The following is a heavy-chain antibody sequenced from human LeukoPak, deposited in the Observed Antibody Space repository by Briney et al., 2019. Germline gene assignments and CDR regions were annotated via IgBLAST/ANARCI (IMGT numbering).Heavy chain of an antibody. D-gene: IGHD2-2*01. CDR1: GGSFSGYY. J-gene: IGHJ6*02. CDR2: INHSVST. CDR3: ARGSPYCSSTSCFYYYYYGMDV. Sequence: SETLSLTCAVYGGSFSGYYWSWIRQPPGKGLEWIGEINHSVSTNYNPSLKSRVTISVDTSKNQFSLKLSSVTAADTAVYYCARGSPYCSSTSCFYYYYYGMDVWGQGTTVTVSS. V-gene: IGHV4-34*01.